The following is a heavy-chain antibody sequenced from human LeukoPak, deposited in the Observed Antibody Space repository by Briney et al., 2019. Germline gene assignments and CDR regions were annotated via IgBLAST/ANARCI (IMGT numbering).Heavy chain of an antibody. Sequence: GGSLRLSCAASGFTFSSYAMSWVRQAPGKGLEWVSAISGSGGSRYYADSVKGRFTISRDNSKNTLYLQMNSLRAEDTAVYYCTYDFWSGYYTGMSPLDYWGQGTLVTVSS. D-gene: IGHD3-3*01. J-gene: IGHJ4*02. CDR3: TYDFWSGYYTGMSPLDY. CDR2: ISGSGGSR. V-gene: IGHV3-23*01. CDR1: GFTFSSYA.